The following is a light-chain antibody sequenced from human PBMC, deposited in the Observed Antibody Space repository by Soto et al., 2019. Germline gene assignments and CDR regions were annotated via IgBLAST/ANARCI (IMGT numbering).Light chain of an antibody. J-gene: IGKJ5*01. Sequence: EIVLTQSPATLSLSPGERATLSCRASQSVSRYLAWYQQKPGQAPRLLIYDASNRATGIPARFSGSGSGTDFTLTISSLEPADFADYNCQQRNNWPPSFGHGTRLEIK. V-gene: IGKV3-11*01. CDR1: QSVSRY. CDR2: DAS. CDR3: QQRNNWPPS.